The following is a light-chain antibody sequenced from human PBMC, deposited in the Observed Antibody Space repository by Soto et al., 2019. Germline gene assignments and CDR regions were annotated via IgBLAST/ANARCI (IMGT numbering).Light chain of an antibody. V-gene: IGLV2-14*03. J-gene: IGLJ1*01. CDR3: NSYTTSNTFV. Sequence: QSALTQPASVSGSPGQAITVSCSGTSSDIGAHNFVPWYQEHPGKAPKLIIYDAINRPSGVSDRFSGSKSGNTASLTISGLQSEDEADYYCNSYTTSNTFVFGSGTKVTVL. CDR2: DAI. CDR1: SSDIGAHNF.